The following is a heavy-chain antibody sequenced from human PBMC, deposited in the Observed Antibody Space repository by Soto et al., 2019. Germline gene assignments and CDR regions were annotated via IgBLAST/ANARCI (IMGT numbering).Heavy chain of an antibody. CDR2: IDHSGRT. D-gene: IGHD3-22*01. V-gene: IGHV4-34*01. CDR1: GGSFICYY. J-gene: IGHJ4*02. Sequence: PSETLSLTCAVYGGSFICYYWSWIRQPPGKGLEWIGEIDHSGRTNYNPSLKSRVTISVDTSKNQFSLKLSSVTAADTAVYYCARDSGYYDSSGYYFGPYWGQGTLVTVS. CDR3: ARDSGYYDSSGYYFGPY.